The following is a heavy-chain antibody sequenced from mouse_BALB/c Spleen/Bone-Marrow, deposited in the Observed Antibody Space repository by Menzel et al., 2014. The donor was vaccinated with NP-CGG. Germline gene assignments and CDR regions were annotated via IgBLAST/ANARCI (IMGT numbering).Heavy chain of an antibody. Sequence: EVQGVESGAELVKPGASVKLSCTASGFNIKDTYMHWVKQRPERGLEWIGRIDPANGNTKYDPKFQGKATITTDTSSNTAYLQVSSLTSEDTAVYYCASATTATYYAMDYWGQGTSVTVSS. D-gene: IGHD1-2*01. V-gene: IGHV14-3*02. CDR2: IDPANGNT. J-gene: IGHJ4*01. CDR3: ASATTATYYAMDY. CDR1: GFNIKDTY.